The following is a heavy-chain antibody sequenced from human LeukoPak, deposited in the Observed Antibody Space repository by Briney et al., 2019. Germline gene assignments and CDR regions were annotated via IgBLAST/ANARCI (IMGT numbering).Heavy chain of an antibody. D-gene: IGHD3-3*01. CDR3: ARVGAGWSAAYYFDY. CDR2: IYYSGST. J-gene: IGHJ4*02. Sequence: TSETLSLTCAVSAYSISSSYYWGWIRQPPGGGLEYIGTIYYSGSTHYNPSIESRVTIPIDVSKNHFSLHLSSVTAADTAVYYCARVGAGWSAAYYFDYWGQGTLVTVSS. V-gene: IGHV4-38-2*01. CDR1: AYSISSSYY.